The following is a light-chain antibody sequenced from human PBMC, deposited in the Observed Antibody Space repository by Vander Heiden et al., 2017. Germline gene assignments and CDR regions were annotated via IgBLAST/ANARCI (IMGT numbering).Light chain of an antibody. J-gene: IGKJ2*01. CDR1: QSVLYSSNNKNY. CDR2: WAA. Sequence: IVMTQSPDSQAVPLGERATINCKSSQSVLYSSNNKNYLAWYQQKPGQPPKLLIYWAATRESGVPDRFSGSGSGTDFTLTISSLQAEDVAVYYCQQYYSTPPTFGQGTKLEIK. CDR3: QQYYSTPPT. V-gene: IGKV4-1*01.